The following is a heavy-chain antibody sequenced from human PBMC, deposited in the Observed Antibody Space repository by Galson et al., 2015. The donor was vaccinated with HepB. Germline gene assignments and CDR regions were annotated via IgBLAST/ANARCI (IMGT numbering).Heavy chain of an antibody. J-gene: IGHJ4*02. Sequence: SVKVSCKASGYTFTSYGISWVRQAPGQGLEWMGWISAYNGNTNYAQKLQGRVTMTTDTSTSTAYMELRSLRSDDTAVYYCARDVDIVGDPCFDYWGQGTLVTVSS. CDR1: GYTFTSYG. CDR2: ISAYNGNT. CDR3: ARDVDIVGDPCFDY. D-gene: IGHD2-2*03. V-gene: IGHV1-18*01.